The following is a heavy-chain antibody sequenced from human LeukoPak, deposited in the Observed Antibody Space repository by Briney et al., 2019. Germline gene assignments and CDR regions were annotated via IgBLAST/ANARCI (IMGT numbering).Heavy chain of an antibody. D-gene: IGHD2-2*01. CDR3: ARDLVVPAAIDAFDI. V-gene: IGHV4-61*02. J-gene: IGHJ3*02. Sequence: SETLSLTCTVSGGSISSGSYYWSWIRQPAGKGLEWIGRIYTSGSTNYNPSLKSRVTISVDTSKNQFSLKLSSVTAADTAVYYCARDLVVPAAIDAFDIWGQGIMVTVSS. CDR1: GGSISSGSYY. CDR2: IYTSGST.